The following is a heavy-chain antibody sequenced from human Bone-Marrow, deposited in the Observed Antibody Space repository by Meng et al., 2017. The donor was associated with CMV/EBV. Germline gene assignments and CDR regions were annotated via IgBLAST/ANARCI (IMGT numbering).Heavy chain of an antibody. Sequence: SETLSLTCTVSGGSISTYYWSWIRQPPGRALEWIGYIYYTGNTKYNPSLESRVTITVDTSKNQFSLRLSSVTAADTAVYYCAREGGYGDIDYWGQGTLVTSPQ. V-gene: IGHV4-59*01. D-gene: IGHD4-17*01. CDR3: AREGGYGDIDY. J-gene: IGHJ4*02. CDR2: IYYTGNT. CDR1: GGSISTYY.